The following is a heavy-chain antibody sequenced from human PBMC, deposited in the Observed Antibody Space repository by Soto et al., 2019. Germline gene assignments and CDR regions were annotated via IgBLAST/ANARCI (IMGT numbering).Heavy chain of an antibody. CDR2: INSGGST. Sequence: GGSLRLSCAASGFTFSSYTMHWVRQAPGKGLEYVSAINSGGSTYYANSVKGRFTISRDNSKNTLYLQMDSLRAEDMTLYNCAREGFCSGGTCYENYWGQETLVTVSS. J-gene: IGHJ4*02. V-gene: IGHV3-64*01. CDR3: AREGFCSGGTCYENY. D-gene: IGHD2-15*01. CDR1: GFTFSSYT.